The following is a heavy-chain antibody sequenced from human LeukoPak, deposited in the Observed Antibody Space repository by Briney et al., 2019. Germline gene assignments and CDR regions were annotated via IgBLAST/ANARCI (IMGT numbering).Heavy chain of an antibody. D-gene: IGHD1-14*01. CDR2: IYSGGDT. CDR1: GFTVSNNY. J-gene: IGHJ4*02. CDR3: ARGQTGGY. Sequence: GSLRLSCAASGFTVSNNYMTWVRQAPGKGLEWVSIIYSGGDTYYADSVKGRFTISRGNSKNTLYLQMNSLRAEDTAVYYCARGQTGGYWGQGTLVTVSS. V-gene: IGHV3-53*01.